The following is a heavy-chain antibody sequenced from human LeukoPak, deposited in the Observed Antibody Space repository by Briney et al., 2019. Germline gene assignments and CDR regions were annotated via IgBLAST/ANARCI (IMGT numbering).Heavy chain of an antibody. J-gene: IGHJ4*02. V-gene: IGHV1-69*05. CDR2: IIPIFGTT. CDR3: ARVPVDTAMPFDY. D-gene: IGHD5-18*01. Sequence: SVKVSCKASGGTFSSYAISWVRQAPGQGLEWMGGIIPIFGTTNYAQKFQGRVTITTDESTSTAYMELSSLRSEDTAVYYCARVPVDTAMPFDYWGQGTLVTVSS. CDR1: GGTFSSYA.